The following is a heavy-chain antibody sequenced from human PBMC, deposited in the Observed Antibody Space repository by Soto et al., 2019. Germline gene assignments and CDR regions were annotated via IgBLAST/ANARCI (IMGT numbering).Heavy chain of an antibody. CDR1: GASISSGDFH. V-gene: IGHV4-31*11. J-gene: IGHJ6*02. Sequence: SETLSLTCAVSGASISSGDFHWTWIRQRPGEGMEWIGYIDFSGRTYYNPSLRSRLSISVNTSQNHFSLRLNSMTAADTAVYYCTRDSPPPPYFAYYGMDVWGQGTTVTVSS. CDR3: TRDSPPPPYFAYYGMDV. D-gene: IGHD3-10*01. CDR2: IDFSGRT.